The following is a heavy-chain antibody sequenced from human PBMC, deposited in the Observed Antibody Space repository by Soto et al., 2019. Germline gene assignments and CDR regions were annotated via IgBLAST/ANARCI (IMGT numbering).Heavy chain of an antibody. CDR3: AGRRDWLFFDF. CDR2: MYYNGSP. Sequence: SETLSLTCTGSGASTRGYYWSWIRQSPGKGLEWIGYMYYNGSPSYNPSLKSRVTISIDTSENQFFLKLNSVTAADTATYYCAGRRDWLFFDFWGQGALVTVSS. V-gene: IGHV4-59*01. D-gene: IGHD3-9*01. CDR1: GASTRGYY. J-gene: IGHJ4*02.